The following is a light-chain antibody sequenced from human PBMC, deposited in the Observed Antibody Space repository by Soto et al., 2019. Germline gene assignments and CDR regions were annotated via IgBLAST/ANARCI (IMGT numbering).Light chain of an antibody. CDR3: SSYTASNTEV. Sequence: QSALTQPASVSGSPGQSITISCTGTSTHVGHYNYVSWYQQHPGKAPKLIIYEVTNRPSGVSNRFSGSKSGNTASLTISGLQAEDESDYYCSSYTASNTEVFGSGTKLTVL. V-gene: IGLV2-14*01. CDR2: EVT. J-gene: IGLJ1*01. CDR1: STHVGHYNY.